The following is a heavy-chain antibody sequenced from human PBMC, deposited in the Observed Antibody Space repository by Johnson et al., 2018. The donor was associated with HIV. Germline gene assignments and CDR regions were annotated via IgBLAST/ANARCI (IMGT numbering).Heavy chain of an antibody. D-gene: IGHD3-10*01. CDR2: IYSGGST. V-gene: IGHV3-66*02. CDR3: AKARDYCGSGSPADAFDI. J-gene: IGHJ3*02. CDR1: GFTVSSNY. Sequence: VQLVESGGGLVQPGGSLRLSCAASGFTVSSNYMSWVRQAPGKGLEWVSVIYSGGSTYYADSVKGRLTISRDNSKNTLDLQMNSLRAEDTAVYYCAKARDYCGSGSPADAFDIWGEVTMVTVSS.